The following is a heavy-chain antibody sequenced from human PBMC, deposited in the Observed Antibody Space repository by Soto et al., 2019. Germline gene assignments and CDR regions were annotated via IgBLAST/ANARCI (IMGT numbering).Heavy chain of an antibody. CDR2: IYHSGVT. D-gene: IGHD3-10*01. Sequence: QLQLQESASGLVKPSQTLSLTCAVSGASFTSGPYSWSWVRQPPGKGLEWIGHIYHSGVTYYNPSLKSRVTISVARALSQFSLRLSSVTAADTAVYYCVSHNTYYGSGRTGWIDPWGQGTLVTISS. J-gene: IGHJ5*02. V-gene: IGHV4-30-2*01. CDR3: VSHNTYYGSGRTGWIDP. CDR1: GASFTSGPYS.